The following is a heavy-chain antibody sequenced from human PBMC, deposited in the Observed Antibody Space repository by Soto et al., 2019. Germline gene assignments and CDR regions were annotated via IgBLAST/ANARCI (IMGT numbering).Heavy chain of an antibody. CDR1: GGSISSYY. D-gene: IGHD1-26*01. J-gene: IGHJ5*02. CDR3: ARGVVGLIHANWFDP. V-gene: IGHV4-59*01. Sequence: QVQLQESGPGLVKPSETLSLTCTVSGGSISSYYWSWIRQPPGKGLEWIGYIYYSGSTNYNPSLKSRVTISVDTSKNQFSLKLSSVTAADTAVYYCARGVVGLIHANWFDPWGQGTLVTVSS. CDR2: IYYSGST.